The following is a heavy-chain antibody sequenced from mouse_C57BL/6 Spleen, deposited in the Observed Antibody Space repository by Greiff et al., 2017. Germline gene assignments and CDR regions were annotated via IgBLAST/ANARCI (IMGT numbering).Heavy chain of an antibody. CDR3: ARSYGSTYFDY. Sequence: EVQLVESGGGLVQPGGSLSLSCAASGFTFTDYYMSWVRQPPGKALEWLGFIRNKANGYTTEYSASVKGRFTISRDNSQSILYLQMNALRAEDSATDYCARSYGSTYFDYWGQGTTLTVSS. J-gene: IGHJ2*01. V-gene: IGHV7-3*01. D-gene: IGHD1-1*01. CDR2: IRNKANGYTT. CDR1: GFTFTDYY.